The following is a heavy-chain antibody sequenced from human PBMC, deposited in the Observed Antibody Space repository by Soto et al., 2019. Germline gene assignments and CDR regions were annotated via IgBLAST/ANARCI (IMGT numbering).Heavy chain of an antibody. D-gene: IGHD3-10*01. V-gene: IGHV4-59*01. CDR3: ASSAGHPGDFFYYNGTDV. CDR2: VYYTGYT. CDR1: GGSIRGSY. Sequence: PSETLSLTFSVSGGSIRGSYWSWIRQSPGKVLELLGYVYYTGYTNYSPSLRSRVTISVDTSKNQFSLRLSSVTAADTAVYYCASSAGHPGDFFYYNGTDVWGLWTTVTVSS. J-gene: IGHJ6*02.